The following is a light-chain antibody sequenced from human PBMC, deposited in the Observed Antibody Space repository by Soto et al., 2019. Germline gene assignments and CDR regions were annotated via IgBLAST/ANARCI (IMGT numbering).Light chain of an antibody. CDR3: QQYNSYWT. CDR1: QTISSW. Sequence: DIQMTQSPSTLSGSVGDRVTITCRASQTISSWLAWYQQKPGKAPKLLIYKASTLNSAVPSRFSGTGSGTAFTLTIRSLQPDDFATYYCQQYNSYWTFGQGTKVDIK. CDR2: KAS. V-gene: IGKV1-5*03. J-gene: IGKJ1*01.